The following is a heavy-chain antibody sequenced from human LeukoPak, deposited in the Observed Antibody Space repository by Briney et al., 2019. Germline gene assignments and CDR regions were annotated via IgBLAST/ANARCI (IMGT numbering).Heavy chain of an antibody. CDR3: ARRKFVAGTSYFDY. Sequence: GESLKISCKGSGYSFTRYWIGWVRQMPGKGLEWMGIIYPGDSDTRYGPSFQGQVTISADKSISTAYLQWSSLKASDTAMYYCARRKFVAGTSYFDYWGQGTLVTVSS. V-gene: IGHV5-51*01. J-gene: IGHJ4*02. CDR1: GYSFTRYW. CDR2: IYPGDSDT. D-gene: IGHD6-19*01.